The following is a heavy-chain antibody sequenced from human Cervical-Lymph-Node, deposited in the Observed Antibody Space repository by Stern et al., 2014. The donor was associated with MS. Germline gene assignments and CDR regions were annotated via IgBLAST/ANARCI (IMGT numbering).Heavy chain of an antibody. Sequence: QLVQSGAEVKKPGASVKVSCTAAGYIFTAYYIHWLRQAPGQGLVWLGWIDPDRGGKNYAQKFQGRVTMTRDTSISTAYMELTSPTSDDTAVYYCARMAYSNIYYAGLDIWGQGTMVTVSS. CDR2: IDPDRGGK. CDR1: GYIFTAYY. D-gene: IGHD6-13*01. V-gene: IGHV1-2*02. J-gene: IGHJ3*02. CDR3: ARMAYSNIYYAGLDI.